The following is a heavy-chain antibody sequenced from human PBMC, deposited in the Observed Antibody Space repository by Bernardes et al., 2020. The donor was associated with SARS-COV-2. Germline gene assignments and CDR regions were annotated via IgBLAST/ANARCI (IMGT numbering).Heavy chain of an antibody. D-gene: IGHD3-3*01. J-gene: IGHJ6*02. Sequence: GESLKISCKASGHSLSNKWIGWMRQMPGKGLEWMGVIYPDDSETRYSPSFQGQVTISADRSISTAYLQWSSLKASDTAIYYCARHSFWSGYYSYMDVWGQGTTVTVSS. CDR3: ARHSFWSGYYSYMDV. V-gene: IGHV5-51*01. CDR2: IYPDDSET. CDR1: GHSLSNKW.